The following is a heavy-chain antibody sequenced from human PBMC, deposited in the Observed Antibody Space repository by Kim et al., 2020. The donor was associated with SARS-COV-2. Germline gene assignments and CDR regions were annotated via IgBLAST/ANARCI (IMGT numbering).Heavy chain of an antibody. Sequence: ASVKVSCKASGYTFDSYDINWMRQAPGQGLEWIGWINTYHATTRYLEKLQGRLTLTRDRSTRTADMELSGLTSEDTAVYYCARVTYNSQSFYNAHYFWFDPWGQGTEVTVST. CDR1: GYTFDSYD. V-gene: IGHV1-8*01. CDR2: INTYHATT. J-gene: IGHJ5*02. CDR3: ARVTYNSQSFYNAHYFWFDP. D-gene: IGHD3-9*01.